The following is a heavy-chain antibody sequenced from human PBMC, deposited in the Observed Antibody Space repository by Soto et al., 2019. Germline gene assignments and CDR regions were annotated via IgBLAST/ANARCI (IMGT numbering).Heavy chain of an antibody. CDR3: ARVVVVAAVHDAFDI. J-gene: IGHJ3*02. Sequence: GASVKVSCKASGYTFTSYYMHWVRQAPGQGLEWMGIINPSGGSTSYAQKFQGRVTMTRDTSTSTVYMELSSLRSEDTAVYYCARVVVVAAVHDAFDIWGQGTMVTVSS. D-gene: IGHD2-15*01. V-gene: IGHV1-46*01. CDR1: GYTFTSYY. CDR2: INPSGGST.